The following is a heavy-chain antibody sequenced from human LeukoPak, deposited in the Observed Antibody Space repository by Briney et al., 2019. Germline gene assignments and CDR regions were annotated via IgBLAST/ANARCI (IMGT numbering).Heavy chain of an antibody. CDR1: GFTFSNYW. CDR2: IKSGGSST. J-gene: IGHJ4*02. V-gene: IGHV3-74*01. CDR3: VRDHGDFYFDY. D-gene: IGHD4-17*01. Sequence: GGSLRLSCEASGFTFSNYWMHWVRQAPGKGLVWVSRIKSGGSSTNYADSVKGRFTISRDNAKNTLYLQMNSLRAEDTAVFYCVRDHGDFYFDYWGQGTLVTVSS.